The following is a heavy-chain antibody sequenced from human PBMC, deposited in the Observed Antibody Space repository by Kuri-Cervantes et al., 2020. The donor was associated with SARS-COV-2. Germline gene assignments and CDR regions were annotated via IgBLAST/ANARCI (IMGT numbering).Heavy chain of an antibody. CDR1: GYTLTELS. J-gene: IGHJ6*03. V-gene: IGHV1-3*01. CDR3: ARARLADYSNYVDYYYMDV. D-gene: IGHD4-11*01. Sequence: ASVKVSCKASGYTLTELSMHWVRQAPGQRLEWMGWINAGNGNTKYSQKFQGRVTITRDTSASTAYMELSSLRSEDTAAYYCARARLADYSNYVDYYYMDVWGKGTTVTVSS. CDR2: INAGNGNT.